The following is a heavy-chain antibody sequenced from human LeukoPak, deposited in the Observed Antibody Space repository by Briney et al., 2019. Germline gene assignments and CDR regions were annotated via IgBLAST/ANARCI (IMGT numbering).Heavy chain of an antibody. CDR1: GYSISSGYY. Sequence: PSETLSLTCTVSGYSISSGYYWGWIRQPPGKGLEWIGSIYHSGSTYSNPSLKSRVTISVDTSKNQFSLKLSSVTAADTAVYYCARLLQLGYYFDYWGQGTLVTVSS. V-gene: IGHV4-38-2*02. CDR3: ARLLQLGYYFDY. CDR2: IYHSGST. D-gene: IGHD6-6*01. J-gene: IGHJ4*02.